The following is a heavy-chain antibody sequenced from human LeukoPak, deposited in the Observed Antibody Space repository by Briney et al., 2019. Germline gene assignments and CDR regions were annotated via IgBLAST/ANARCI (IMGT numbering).Heavy chain of an antibody. CDR3: ARGTRIEQLVLSGYYYYMDV. V-gene: IGHV1-8*03. J-gene: IGHJ6*03. CDR2: MNPNSGNT. D-gene: IGHD6-6*01. Sequence: ASVKVSCKASGYTFPSYDINWVRQATGQGLEWMGWMNPNSGNTGYAQKFQGRVTITRNTSISTAYMELSSLRSEDTAVYYCARGTRIEQLVLSGYYYYMDVWGKGTTVTVSS. CDR1: GYTFPSYD.